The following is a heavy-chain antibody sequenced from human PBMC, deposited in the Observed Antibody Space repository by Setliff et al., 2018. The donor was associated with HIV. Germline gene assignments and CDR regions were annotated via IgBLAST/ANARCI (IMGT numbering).Heavy chain of an antibody. V-gene: IGHV1-2*03. CDR2: INPNSGGT. CDR1: GYTFTGYH. Sequence: LGASVKVSCKASGYTFTGYHMHWVRQAPGQGLEWMGWINPNSGGTNYAQKFQGRVTMTRDTSISTAYMELSRLRSDDTAVYYCARDHGMWDYGGNSLLRDYFHNWGQGTLVTVSS. D-gene: IGHD4-17*01. CDR3: ARDHGMWDYGGNSLLRDYFHN. J-gene: IGHJ1*01.